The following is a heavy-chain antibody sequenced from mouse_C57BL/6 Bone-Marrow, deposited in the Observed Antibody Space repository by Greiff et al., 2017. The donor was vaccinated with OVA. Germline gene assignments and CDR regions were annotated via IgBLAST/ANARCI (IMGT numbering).Heavy chain of an antibody. CDR1: GFSLTSYG. Sequence: VQLQQSGPGLVQPSQSLSITCTVSGFSLTSYGVHWVRQSHGKGLEWLGVIWSGGSTDYNAAFIYRLSIRKDNSKRKVFFKMNSLQADDTAIYYCARKGDWNYFDYWGQGTTLTVSS. CDR2: IWSGGST. V-gene: IGHV2-2*01. D-gene: IGHD3-3*01. J-gene: IGHJ2*01. CDR3: ARKGDWNYFDY.